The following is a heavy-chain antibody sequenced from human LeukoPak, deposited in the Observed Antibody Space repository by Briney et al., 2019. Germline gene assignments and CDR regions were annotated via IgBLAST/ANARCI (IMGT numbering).Heavy chain of an antibody. CDR2: ISSSSSYI. D-gene: IGHD3-10*01. V-gene: IGHV3-21*01. J-gene: IGHJ4*02. CDR1: GFTFSSYS. Sequence: AGSLRLSCAASGFTFSSYSVNWVRQAPGKGLEWVSSISSSSSYIYYADSVKGRFTISRDNAKNSLYLQMNSLRAEDTAVYYCARDPGDASWFGIHVDYWGQGTLGTVSS. CDR3: ARDPGDASWFGIHVDY.